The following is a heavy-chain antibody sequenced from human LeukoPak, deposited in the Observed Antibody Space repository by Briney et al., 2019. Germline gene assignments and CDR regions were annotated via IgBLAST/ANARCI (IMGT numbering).Heavy chain of an antibody. J-gene: IGHJ4*02. CDR2: ISSSSSYI. Sequence: PGGSLRLSCAASGFTFSSYSMSWVRQAPGKGLEWVSSISSSSSYIYYADSVKGRFTISRDNAKNSLYLQMNSLRAEDTAVYYCARGRIGGYCSSTSCYTGYYFDYWGQGTLVTVSS. CDR3: ARGRIGGYCSSTSCYTGYYFDY. D-gene: IGHD2-2*02. V-gene: IGHV3-21*01. CDR1: GFTFSSYS.